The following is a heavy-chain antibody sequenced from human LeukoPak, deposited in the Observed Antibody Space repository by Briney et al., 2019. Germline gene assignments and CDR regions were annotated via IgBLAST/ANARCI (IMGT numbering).Heavy chain of an antibody. CDR3: ARGSRELYYFDY. V-gene: IGHV4-59*01. D-gene: IGHD1-7*01. J-gene: IGHJ4*02. CDR1: GGSISSYY. CDR2: IYYGGST. Sequence: SETLSLTCTVSGGSISSYYWSWIRQPPGKGLEWIGYIYYGGSTKYNPSLKSRVTISVGASKTQFSLKLNSVTAADTAVYYCARGSRELYYFDYWGQGTLVTVSS.